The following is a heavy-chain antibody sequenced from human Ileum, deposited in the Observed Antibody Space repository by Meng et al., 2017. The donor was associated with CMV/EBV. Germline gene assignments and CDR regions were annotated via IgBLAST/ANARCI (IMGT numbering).Heavy chain of an antibody. J-gene: IGHJ4*02. CDR1: YNFTYSP. CDR2: INTNSGNP. D-gene: IGHD3-10*01. V-gene: IGHV7-4-1*02. CDR3: ASEVTMVRGLTVMSYFDS. Sequence: YNFTYSPMNWVRQAPGQGLEWMGWINTNSGNPTYAQGFTGRHVFSLDTSVSTAYLEISSLKAEDTAVYYCASEVTMVRGLTVMSYFDSWGQGTLVTVSS.